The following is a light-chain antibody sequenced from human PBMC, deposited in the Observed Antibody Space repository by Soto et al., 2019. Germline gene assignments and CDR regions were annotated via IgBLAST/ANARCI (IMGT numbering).Light chain of an antibody. CDR3: NSYTSSSTFV. CDR2: EVS. V-gene: IGLV2-14*01. J-gene: IGLJ1*01. CDR1: SSDGGGYNY. Sequence: QSALTQPASVSGSPGQSITISCTGTSSDGGGYNYVSWYQQHPGKAPKLMIYEVSNRPSGVSNRFSGSRSGNTASLTISGLQSEDEAEYYCNSYTSSSTFVFGTGTKRTVL.